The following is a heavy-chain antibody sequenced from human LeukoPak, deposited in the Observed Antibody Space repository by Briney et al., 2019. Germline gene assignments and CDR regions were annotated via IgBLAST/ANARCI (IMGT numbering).Heavy chain of an antibody. CDR2: IYYSGST. V-gene: IGHV4-59*01. J-gene: IGHJ3*02. CDR3: ARVASGYDVFDI. CDR1: GASINSDF. Sequence: SETLSLTCTVSGASINSDFWSWIRQPPGKGLEWIGYIYYSGSTNYNPSLKSRVTISVDTSKNQFSLKLSSVTAADTAVFYCARVASGYDVFDIWGQGTMVTVSS. D-gene: IGHD3-3*01.